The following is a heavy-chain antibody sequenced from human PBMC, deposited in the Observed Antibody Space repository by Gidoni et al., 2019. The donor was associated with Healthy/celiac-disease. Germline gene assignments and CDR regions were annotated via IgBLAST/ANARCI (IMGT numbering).Heavy chain of an antibody. D-gene: IGHD2-15*01. V-gene: IGHV4-34*01. CDR2: INHSGST. CDR1: DGSFSGYY. Sequence: QVQLQQWGAGLLKPSETLSLTCAVSDGSFSGYYWSWIRQPPGKGLEWIGEINHSGSTKYNPSLKSRVTIAVDTSKNQFSLKLSSVTAADTAVYYCAHCSGGSCNGWFDPWGQGTLVTVSS. CDR3: AHCSGGSCNGWFDP. J-gene: IGHJ5*02.